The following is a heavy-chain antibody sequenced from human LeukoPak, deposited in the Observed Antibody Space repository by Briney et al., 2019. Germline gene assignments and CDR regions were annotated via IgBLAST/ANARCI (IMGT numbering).Heavy chain of an antibody. CDR3: ARARGMATIKVPPYYYMDV. D-gene: IGHD5-24*01. J-gene: IGHJ6*03. V-gene: IGHV1-69*01. Sequence: ASVKVSCKASGGTFSSYAISWVRQAPGQGLEWMGGIIPIFGTANYAQKCQGRVTITADESTSTAYMELSSLRSEDTAVYYCARARGMATIKVPPYYYMDVWGKGTTVTVSS. CDR1: GGTFSSYA. CDR2: IIPIFGTA.